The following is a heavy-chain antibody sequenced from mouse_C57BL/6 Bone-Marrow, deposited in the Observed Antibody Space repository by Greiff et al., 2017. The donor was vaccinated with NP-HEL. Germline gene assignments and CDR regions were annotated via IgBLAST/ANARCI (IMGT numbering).Heavy chain of an antibody. V-gene: IGHV5-6*01. CDR2: ISSGGSYT. CDR1: GFTFSSYG. CDR3: ARRGSDIFDY. Sequence: EVQLVESGGDLVKPGGSLKLSCAASGFTFSSYGMSWVRQTPDKRLEWVATISSGGSYTYYPDSVKGRFTISRDNAKNTLYLQLSSLKSEDTAMDYCARRGSDIFDYWGQGTTLTVSS. J-gene: IGHJ2*01.